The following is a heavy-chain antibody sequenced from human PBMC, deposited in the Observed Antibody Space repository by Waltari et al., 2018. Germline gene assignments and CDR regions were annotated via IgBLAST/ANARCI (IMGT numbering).Heavy chain of an antibody. Sequence: EVQLVESGGGLVQPGGYLRLSCAASGFTFSRYWMSWVRQAPGKGLEWVANIKQDGSEKYYVDSVKGRFTISRDNAKNSLFLQMNSLRAEDTAVYYCASRYYFDYWGLGTLVTVSS. J-gene: IGHJ4*02. CDR3: ASRYYFDY. V-gene: IGHV3-7*01. CDR2: IKQDGSEK. CDR1: GFTFSRYW.